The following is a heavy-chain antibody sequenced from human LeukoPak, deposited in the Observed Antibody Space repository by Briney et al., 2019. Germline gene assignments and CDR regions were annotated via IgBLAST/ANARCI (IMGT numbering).Heavy chain of an antibody. CDR1: GGSFSGYY. Sequence: ETLSLTCAVYGGSFSGYYWSWIRQPPGKGLEWIGEINHSGSTNYNPSLKSRFTISVDTSKNQFSLKLSSVTAADTAVYYCARGRVITFGGVIYDYWGQGTLVTVSS. D-gene: IGHD3-16*02. J-gene: IGHJ4*02. CDR3: ARGRVITFGGVIYDY. V-gene: IGHV4-34*01. CDR2: INHSGST.